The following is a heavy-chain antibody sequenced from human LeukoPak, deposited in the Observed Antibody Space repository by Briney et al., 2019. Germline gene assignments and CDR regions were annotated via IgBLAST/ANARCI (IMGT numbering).Heavy chain of an antibody. CDR3: ARDAGNSGYGCDL. J-gene: IGHJ5*02. V-gene: IGHV3-48*01. D-gene: IGHD5-12*01. Sequence: PGGSLRLSCAASGFTVSSIHMVWVRQAPGKGLEWVSHIRSSSETFYADSVKGRFTISRDNARNSLYLQMNNLRGEDTAIYYCARDAGNSGYGCDLWGQGTLVTVSS. CDR1: GFTVSSIH. CDR2: IRSSSET.